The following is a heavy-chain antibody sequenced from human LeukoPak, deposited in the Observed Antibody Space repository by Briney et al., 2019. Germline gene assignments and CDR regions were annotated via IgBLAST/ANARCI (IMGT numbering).Heavy chain of an antibody. CDR1: GGSFSGYY. CDR3: ARGVAGDAFDI. J-gene: IGHJ3*02. V-gene: IGHV4-34*01. D-gene: IGHD1-14*01. Sequence: SETLSLTCAVYGGSFSGYYWSWIRQPPGKGLEWIGEINHSGSTNYNPSLKSRVTISVDTSKNQFSLKPSSVAAADTAVYYCARGVAGDAFDIWGQGTMVTVSS. CDR2: INHSGST.